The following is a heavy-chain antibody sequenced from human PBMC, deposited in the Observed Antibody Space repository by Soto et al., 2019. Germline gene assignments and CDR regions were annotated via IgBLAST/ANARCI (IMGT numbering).Heavy chain of an antibody. Sequence: GGSLRLSCAASGFTFDDYAMHWVRQAPGKGLEWVSGISWDRGSIVYADSVKGRFTITRDNAKNSLYLQMNSLRAEDTALYSCAKYIDSDYVWGSYRFDAFDIWGQGTMVTVSS. J-gene: IGHJ3*02. CDR3: AKYIDSDYVWGSYRFDAFDI. V-gene: IGHV3-9*01. CDR1: GFTFDDYA. CDR2: ISWDRGSI. D-gene: IGHD3-16*02.